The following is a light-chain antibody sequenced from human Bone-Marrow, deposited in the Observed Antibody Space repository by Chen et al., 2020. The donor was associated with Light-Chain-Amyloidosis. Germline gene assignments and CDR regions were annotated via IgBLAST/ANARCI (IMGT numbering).Light chain of an antibody. CDR2: DDS. V-gene: IGLV3-21*02. Sequence: SYLLTPPSSVSVAPGQTATIDCGGNNIGSTSVHWYQQTPGQAPLLVVYDDSDRPSGIPERLSGSNSGNTATLTISRDEAGDEADYYCQVWDRSSDRPVFGGGTKLTVL. CDR1: NIGSTS. J-gene: IGLJ3*02. CDR3: QVWDRSSDRPV.